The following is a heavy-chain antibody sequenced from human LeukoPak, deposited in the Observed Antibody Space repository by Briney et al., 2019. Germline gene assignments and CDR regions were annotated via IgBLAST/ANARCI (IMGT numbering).Heavy chain of an antibody. CDR3: ARDRHVAAAGYYFDY. V-gene: IGHV3-30*04. D-gene: IGHD6-25*01. CDR1: GFTFSTYP. Sequence: GGSLRLSCIASGFTFSTYPIHWVRQAPGKGLEWVAVIADDGKDKHYVESVKGRFTISRDNSKNTLYLQMNSLRVEDTAVYYCARDRHVAAAGYYFDYWGQGTLVTVSS. CDR2: IADDGKDK. J-gene: IGHJ4*02.